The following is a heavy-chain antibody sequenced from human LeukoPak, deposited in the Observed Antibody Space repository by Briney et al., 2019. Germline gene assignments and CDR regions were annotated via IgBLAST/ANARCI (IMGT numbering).Heavy chain of an antibody. CDR3: ARVLVEMATVYFDY. CDR2: IYHSGST. CDR1: GGSISSSNW. J-gene: IGHJ4*02. V-gene: IGHV4-4*02. Sequence: PSETLSLTCAVSGGSISSSNWWSWVRQPPGKGLEWIGKIYHSGSTNYNPSLKSRVTISVDKSKNQFSLKLSSVTAADTAVYYCARVLVEMATVYFDYWGQGTLVTVSS. D-gene: IGHD5-24*01.